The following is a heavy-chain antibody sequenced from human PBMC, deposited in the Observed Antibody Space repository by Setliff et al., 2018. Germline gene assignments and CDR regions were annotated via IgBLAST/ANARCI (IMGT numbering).Heavy chain of an antibody. J-gene: IGHJ6*03. CDR1: SLTSGFF. V-gene: IGHV4-38-2*01. Sequence: SLTSGFFWAWVRQPPGKGLEWIATVYHRGSTDYKPSLKSRATIPVDKSTNQFSLKLNSVTAADTAVYYCVRTDYSDGRYSMDVWGKGTTVTVSS. CDR3: VRTDYSDGRYSMDV. D-gene: IGHD6-19*01. CDR2: VYHRGST.